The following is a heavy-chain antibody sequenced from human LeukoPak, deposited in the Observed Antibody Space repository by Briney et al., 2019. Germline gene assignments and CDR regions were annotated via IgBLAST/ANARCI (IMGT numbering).Heavy chain of an antibody. D-gene: IGHD5-12*01. CDR1: GFTFGDYA. CDR3: TRGIVATIKETQNWFDP. J-gene: IGHJ5*02. V-gene: IGHV3-49*03. Sequence: GSLRLSCTASGFTFGDYAMSWFRQAPGKGLEWVGFIRSKAYGGTTEYAASVKGRFTISRDDSKSIAYLQMNSLKTEDTAVYYCTRGIVATIKETQNWFDPWGQGTLVTVSS. CDR2: IRSKAYGGTT.